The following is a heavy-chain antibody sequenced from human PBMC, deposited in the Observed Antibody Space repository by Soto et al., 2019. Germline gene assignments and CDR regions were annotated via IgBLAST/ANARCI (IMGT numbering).Heavy chain of an antibody. CDR3: ARGRYGDY. V-gene: IGHV1-18*01. Sequence: QVHLVQSGAEVKKPGASVKVSCKGSGYGFTTYGITWVRQAPGQGLEWMAWISAHNGNTNYAQKLQGRVPVTRDTSTSTAYMELRSLRSDDTAVYYCARGRYGDYGGQGALVTVSS. CDR1: GYGFTTYG. D-gene: IGHD1-1*01. J-gene: IGHJ4*02. CDR2: ISAHNGNT.